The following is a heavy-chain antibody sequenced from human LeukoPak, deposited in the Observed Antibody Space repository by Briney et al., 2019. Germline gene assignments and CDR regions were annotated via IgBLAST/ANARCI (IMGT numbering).Heavy chain of an antibody. Sequence: ASVKVSCKASGYTFTSYDINWVRQATGQGLEWMGWMNPNSGNTGYAQKFQGRVTMTRNTSIRTAYMELSSLRSEDTAVYYCARELATIFGVVTAPIYYYYGMDVWGQGTTVTVSS. J-gene: IGHJ6*02. CDR3: ARELATIFGVVTAPIYYYYGMDV. CDR1: GYTFTSYD. CDR2: MNPNSGNT. V-gene: IGHV1-8*01. D-gene: IGHD3-3*01.